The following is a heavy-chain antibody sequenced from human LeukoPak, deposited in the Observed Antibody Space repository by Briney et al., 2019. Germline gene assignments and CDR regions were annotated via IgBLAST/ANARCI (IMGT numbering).Heavy chain of an antibody. V-gene: IGHV3-30*02. CDR3: AKDPEYKGSSPGTFDL. J-gene: IGHJ4*02. CDR2: IRSDGSNK. D-gene: IGHD6-6*01. Sequence: GGSLRLSCAASGFSIRTYAMHWVRQAPGKGLEWVACIRSDGSNKYNEDSVKGRFTISRDNSRNTLDLQMSSLRAEDTAVYYCAKDPEYKGSSPGTFDLWGQGTLVTVSS. CDR1: GFSIRTYA.